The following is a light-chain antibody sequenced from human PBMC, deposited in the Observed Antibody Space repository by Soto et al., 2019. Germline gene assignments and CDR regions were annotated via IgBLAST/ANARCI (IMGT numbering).Light chain of an antibody. CDR1: QNIYSN. CDR2: RAS. V-gene: IGKV3-15*01. Sequence: ILMTQSPASLSVSPGERATLSCRASQNIYSNIAWYQQRPGQAPRLLIYRASTRATGVPARFSGGGSGTEFTLTISSLQSEDFTVYSCLQYHNLWAFVQGTKVEIK. CDR3: LQYHNLWA. J-gene: IGKJ1*01.